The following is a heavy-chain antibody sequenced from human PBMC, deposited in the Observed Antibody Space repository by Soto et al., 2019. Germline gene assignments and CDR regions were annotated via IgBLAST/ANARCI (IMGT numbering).Heavy chain of an antibody. CDR1: GGSISSSSYY. CDR3: ARGPLAHNWFDP. J-gene: IGHJ5*02. Sequence: SETLSLTCTVSGGSISSSSYYWGWIRQPPGKGLEWIGSIYYSGSTYYNPSLKSRVTISVDTSKNQFSLKLSSVTAADTAVYYCARGPLAHNWFDPWGQGTLVTVSS. D-gene: IGHD6-13*01. CDR2: IYYSGST. V-gene: IGHV4-39*07.